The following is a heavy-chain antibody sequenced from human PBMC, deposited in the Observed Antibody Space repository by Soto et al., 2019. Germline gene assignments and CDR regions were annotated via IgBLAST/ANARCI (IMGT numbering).Heavy chain of an antibody. CDR3: ARGPYYYDSSGPWGYFDL. V-gene: IGHV1-3*01. CDR1: GYTFTIYA. CDR2: INAGNGNT. Sequence: ASVKVACKASGYTFTIYAMHWVRQDPGQRLEWMGWINAGNGNTKYSQKFQGRVTITRDMSTSTAYMELSSLRSEDTAVYYCARGPYYYDSSGPWGYFDLWGRGTPVTAPQ. D-gene: IGHD3-22*01. J-gene: IGHJ2*01.